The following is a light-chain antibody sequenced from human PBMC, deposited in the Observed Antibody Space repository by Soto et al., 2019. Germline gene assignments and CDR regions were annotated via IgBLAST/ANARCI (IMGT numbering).Light chain of an antibody. CDR2: GVS. Sequence: EIVMTQSPATLSVSPGERATLSCRASQSVDSDLAWYQQKPGQAPRLLIYGVSTRANGILARFSGSGSGTAFTLTISSLQSEDFAVYYCQHYNNWPRTFGQGTKVEIK. V-gene: IGKV3-15*01. J-gene: IGKJ1*01. CDR1: QSVDSD. CDR3: QHYNNWPRT.